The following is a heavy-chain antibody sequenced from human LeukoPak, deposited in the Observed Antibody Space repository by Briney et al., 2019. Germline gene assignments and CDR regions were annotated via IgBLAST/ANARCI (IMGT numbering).Heavy chain of an antibody. V-gene: IGHV3-21*01. J-gene: IGHJ3*02. CDR1: GFTFSSYS. D-gene: IGHD3-10*01. CDR3: ARDKFTMVRGVHTPDAFDI. Sequence: GGSLRLSCAASGFTFSSYSMNWVRQAPGKGLEWVSSISSSSSYIYYADSVKGRFTISRDNAKNSLYLQMNSLRAEDTAAYYCARDKFTMVRGVHTPDAFDIWGQGTMVTVSS. CDR2: ISSSSSYI.